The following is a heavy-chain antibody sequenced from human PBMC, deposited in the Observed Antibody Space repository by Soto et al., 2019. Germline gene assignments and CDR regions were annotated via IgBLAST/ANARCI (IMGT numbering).Heavy chain of an antibody. Sequence: GGSLRLSCAASGFTFSDYYMSWIRQAPGKGLEWVSYISSSSSYTNYADSVKGRFTISRDNAKNSLYLQMNSLRAEDTAVYYCARYFYDILTGYPYYYYYGMDVWGQGTTVTVSS. CDR2: ISSSSSYT. CDR3: ARYFYDILTGYPYYYYYGMDV. CDR1: GFTFSDYY. J-gene: IGHJ6*02. D-gene: IGHD3-9*01. V-gene: IGHV3-11*06.